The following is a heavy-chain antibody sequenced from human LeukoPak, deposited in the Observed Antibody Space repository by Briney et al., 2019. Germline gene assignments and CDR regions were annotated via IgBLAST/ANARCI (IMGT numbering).Heavy chain of an antibody. CDR2: INHSGST. Sequence: SETLSLTCAVYGGSFSGYYWTLIRQPPGKGLEWIGEINHSGSTNYNPSLKSRVAISIDTSKNQFSLKLSSVSAADTAVYYCARDGLRRRVMTTFGGGGQFDYWGQGTLVTVSS. J-gene: IGHJ4*02. V-gene: IGHV4-34*01. CDR1: GGSFSGYY. CDR3: ARDGLRRRVMTTFGGGGQFDY. D-gene: IGHD3-16*01.